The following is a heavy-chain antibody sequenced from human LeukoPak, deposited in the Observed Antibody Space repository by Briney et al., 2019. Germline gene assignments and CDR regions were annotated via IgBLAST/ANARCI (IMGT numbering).Heavy chain of an antibody. CDR1: GGSMSNSSYY. J-gene: IGHJ3*02. Sequence: PSETLSLTCTVSGGSMSNSSYYWGWIRQPPGKGLEWIGSIYYTGSTYYNPSFKSRITISVDTSKNQFSLKLTSVTAADTAVYYCARGLEWGDGFDIWGQGTMVTVSP. D-gene: IGHD1-1*01. V-gene: IGHV4-39*01. CDR2: IYYTGST. CDR3: ARGLEWGDGFDI.